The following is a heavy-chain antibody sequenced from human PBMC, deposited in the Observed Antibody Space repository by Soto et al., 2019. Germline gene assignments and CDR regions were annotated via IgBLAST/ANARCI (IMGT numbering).Heavy chain of an antibody. D-gene: IGHD3-22*01. CDR1: DGSFSGYY. J-gene: IGHJ4*02. Sequence: SETLSLTCAVYDGSFSGYYWSWIRQPPGKGLEWIGEIFHGGSTDYSPSLKSRVTISVDTSKKQFSLELRFVTAADTAVYYCPRTHHDSNTFYSFFDYWGQGTLVTVSS. CDR3: PRTHHDSNTFYSFFDY. CDR2: IFHGGST. V-gene: IGHV4-34*12.